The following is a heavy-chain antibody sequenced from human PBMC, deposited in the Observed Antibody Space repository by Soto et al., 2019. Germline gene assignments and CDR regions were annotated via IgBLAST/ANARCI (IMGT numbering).Heavy chain of an antibody. V-gene: IGHV1-18*01. D-gene: IGHD1-20*01. CDR3: ARDTESNRYND. Sequence: QVQVLQSGPAVKRPGASVTVSCKTSGYTFSTSGISWVRQAPGQGLEWVGWIRPDNGNRKSAQRLKGRVTLTTDTSASTAYMDLRSLTSDDTAMYYSARDTESNRYNDWGQGTLVTVSS. J-gene: IGHJ1*01. CDR1: GYTFSTSG. CDR2: IRPDNGNR.